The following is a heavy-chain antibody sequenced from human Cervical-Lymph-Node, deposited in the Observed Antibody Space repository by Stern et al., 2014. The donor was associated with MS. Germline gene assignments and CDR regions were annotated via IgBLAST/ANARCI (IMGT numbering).Heavy chain of an antibody. CDR1: GFSVATAGVG. D-gene: IGHD2-15*01. J-gene: IGHJ4*02. Sequence: QITLKESGPTLVKPTQTVTLTCTLSGFSVATAGVGVGWIRQPPGKALEWLALTLWDDDKMYSPSLKNRLTIIKDTSKNQVVLTMTNVDPVDTATYYCAHSRVKYCRGGTCYSSLFDYWGQGTLVTVSS. V-gene: IGHV2-5*02. CDR2: TLWDDDK. CDR3: AHSRVKYCRGGTCYSSLFDY.